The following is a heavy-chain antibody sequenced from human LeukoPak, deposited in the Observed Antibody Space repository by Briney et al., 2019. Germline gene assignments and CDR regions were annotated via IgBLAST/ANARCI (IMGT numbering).Heavy chain of an antibody. Sequence: SETLSLTCTVSGGSISSGGYYWSWIRQHPGKGLEWIGYIYYSGSTYYNPSLKSRVTISVDTSKNQFSLKLSSVTAADTAVYYCARLDITEILGMDVWGQGTTVTVSS. J-gene: IGHJ6*02. CDR2: IYYSGST. CDR3: ARLDITEILGMDV. D-gene: IGHD2-2*03. V-gene: IGHV4-31*03. CDR1: GGSISSGGYY.